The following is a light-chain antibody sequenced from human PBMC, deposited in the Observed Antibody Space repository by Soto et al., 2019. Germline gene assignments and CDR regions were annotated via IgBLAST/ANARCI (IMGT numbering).Light chain of an antibody. CDR1: QDIGTW. Sequence: DIQMTQSPSTLSASVGDRVTITCRASQDIGTWLAWYQQKPEKAPKVLIYAASTLQAGVPSRFSGSRSGPDFTLTIRSLQPEDFATYYCQQSYSSPPTFGQGTKVDIK. CDR3: QQSYSSPPT. CDR2: AAS. J-gene: IGKJ1*01. V-gene: IGKV1-39*01.